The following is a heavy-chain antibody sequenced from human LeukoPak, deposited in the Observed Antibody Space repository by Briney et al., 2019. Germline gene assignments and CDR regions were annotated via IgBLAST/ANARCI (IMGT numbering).Heavy chain of an antibody. J-gene: IGHJ4*02. V-gene: IGHV3-30*02. Sequence: GGSLRLSCAASGFTFSSYAMNWVRQAPGKGLEWVAFIRYDGSNKYYADSVKGRFTISRDNSKNTLYLQMNSLRAEDTAVYYCAKVGAAAGKKTDYWGQGTLVTVSS. CDR2: IRYDGSNK. CDR1: GFTFSSYA. D-gene: IGHD6-13*01. CDR3: AKVGAAAGKKTDY.